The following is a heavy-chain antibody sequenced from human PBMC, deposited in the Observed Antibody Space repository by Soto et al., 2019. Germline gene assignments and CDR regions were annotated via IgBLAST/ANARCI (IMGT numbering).Heavy chain of an antibody. D-gene: IGHD3-3*01. V-gene: IGHV4-34*01. CDR1: GGSFSGYY. Sequence: PSETLSLTCAVYGGSFSGYYWSWIRQPPGKGLEWIGEINHSGSTNYNPSLKSRVTISVDTSKNQFSLKLSSVTAADTAVYYCASSDFWSHNWFDPWGQGTLVTVSS. CDR2: INHSGST. CDR3: ASSDFWSHNWFDP. J-gene: IGHJ5*02.